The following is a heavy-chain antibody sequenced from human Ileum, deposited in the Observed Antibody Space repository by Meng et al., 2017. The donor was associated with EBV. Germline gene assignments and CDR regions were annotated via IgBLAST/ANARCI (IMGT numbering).Heavy chain of an antibody. Sequence: EVDLVGSGGGLVQPGGSLRLSCAASGFTFSDYWMHWVRQAPGKGLVWVSHITSDGSSTNYADSVKGRFTISRDNAKNTLYLQMNSLRAEDAAVYYCATVRDGYPRLFDYWGQGTLVTVSS. CDR2: ITSDGSST. J-gene: IGHJ4*02. CDR3: ATVRDGYPRLFDY. CDR1: GFTFSDYW. V-gene: IGHV3-74*01. D-gene: IGHD5-24*01.